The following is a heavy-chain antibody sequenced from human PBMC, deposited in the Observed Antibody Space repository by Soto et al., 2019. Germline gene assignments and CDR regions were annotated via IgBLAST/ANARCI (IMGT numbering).Heavy chain of an antibody. CDR2: INPSGGST. Sequence: ASVKVSCKASGGTFSSYAISWVRQAPGQGLEWMGIINPSGGSTRYAQKFQGRVTMTRDTSTSTVYMELSSLRSDDTAVYYCSRDRGYSYGLDYWGQGTLVTVSS. J-gene: IGHJ4*02. CDR1: GGTFSSYA. V-gene: IGHV1-46*01. D-gene: IGHD5-18*01. CDR3: SRDRGYSYGLDY.